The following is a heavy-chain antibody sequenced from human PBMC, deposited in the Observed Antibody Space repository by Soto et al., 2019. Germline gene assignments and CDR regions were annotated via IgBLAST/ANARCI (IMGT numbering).Heavy chain of an antibody. J-gene: IGHJ6*02. V-gene: IGHV3-11*06. D-gene: IGHD3-22*01. Sequence: QVQLVESGGGLVEPGGALRLSCGASGFTFRDHNMNWIRQAPGKGLEWVSHISSSGDYTNYADSVKGRFTISRDNAKELLSLQMNTLRAEDMDVYYCAREGGFDSGGSSYLFGMDVWGQGTTVTVSS. CDR2: ISSSGDYT. CDR1: GFTFRDHN. CDR3: AREGGFDSGGSSYLFGMDV.